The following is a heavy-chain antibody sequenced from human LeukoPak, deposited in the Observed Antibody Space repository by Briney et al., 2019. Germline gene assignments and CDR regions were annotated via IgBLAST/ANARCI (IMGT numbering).Heavy chain of an antibody. Sequence: GESLTISCKCSGYSFTSYWIGWVRQMPGKGLEWMGIIYPGDSDTRYSSSFQGQVTISADKSISTAYLQWSSLKASGTAMYYCARHDPVGATPFNYWGQGTLVTVSS. CDR2: IYPGDSDT. CDR3: ARHDPVGATPFNY. J-gene: IGHJ4*02. CDR1: GYSFTSYW. V-gene: IGHV5-51*01. D-gene: IGHD1-26*01.